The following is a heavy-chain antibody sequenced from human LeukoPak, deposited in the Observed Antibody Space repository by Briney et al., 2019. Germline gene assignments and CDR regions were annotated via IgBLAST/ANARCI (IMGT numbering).Heavy chain of an antibody. CDR1: GCTFTSYG. CDR3: ARATLLGLPAATLGSAFDI. CDR2: ISAHNGNT. D-gene: IGHD2-2*01. V-gene: IGHV1-18*01. J-gene: IGHJ3*02. Sequence: ASVKVSCQASGCTFTSYGISWVRQAPGQGLEWMGWISAHNGNTNYPQKLQGRVTMTTNTSTSTAYMELRSLRSDDTAVYYCARATLLGLPAATLGSAFDIWGEGTMVTVSS.